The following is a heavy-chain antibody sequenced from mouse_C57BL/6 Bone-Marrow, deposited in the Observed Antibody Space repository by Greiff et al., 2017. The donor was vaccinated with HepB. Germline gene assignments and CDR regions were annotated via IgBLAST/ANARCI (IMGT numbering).Heavy chain of an antibody. CDR1: GYTFTSYG. V-gene: IGHV1-81*01. CDR2: IYPRSGNT. Sequence: QVHVKQSGAELARPGASVKLSCKASGYTFTSYGISWVKQRTGQGLEWIGEIYPRSGNTYYNEKFKGKATLTADKSSSTAYMELRSLTSEDSAVYFCARHYGSSPDYWGQGTTLTVSS. CDR3: ARHYGSSPDY. D-gene: IGHD1-1*01. J-gene: IGHJ2*01.